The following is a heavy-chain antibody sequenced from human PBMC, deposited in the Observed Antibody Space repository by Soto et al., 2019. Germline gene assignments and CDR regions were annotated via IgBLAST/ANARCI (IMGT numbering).Heavy chain of an antibody. V-gene: IGHV4-4*09. CDR3: ARVGPYCGGDCYSPPP. J-gene: IGHJ5*02. CDR2: IYSSGTT. CDR1: GGSIRGYY. Sequence: PSETLSLTCTVSGGSIRGYYWSWIRQPPGKGLEWIGYIYSSGTTNYNPSLQSRVTISVDASENHFSLKLSSVTAADTAVYYCARVGPYCGGDCYSPPPWGQGTLVTVSS. D-gene: IGHD2-21*02.